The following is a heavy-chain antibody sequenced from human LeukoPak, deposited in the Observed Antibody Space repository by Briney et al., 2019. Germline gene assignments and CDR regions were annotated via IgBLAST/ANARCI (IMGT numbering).Heavy chain of an antibody. CDR1: GFTFSSYW. CDR2: IKQDGSEK. V-gene: IGHV3-7*01. J-gene: IGHJ4*02. CDR3: ARTDYDILTGSFPFDY. D-gene: IGHD3-9*01. Sequence: QAGGSLRLSCAASGFTFSSYWMSWVRQAPGKGLEWVANIKQDGSEKYYVDSVKGRFTISRDNAKNSLYLQMSSLRAEDTAVYYCARTDYDILTGSFPFDYWGQGTLVTVSS.